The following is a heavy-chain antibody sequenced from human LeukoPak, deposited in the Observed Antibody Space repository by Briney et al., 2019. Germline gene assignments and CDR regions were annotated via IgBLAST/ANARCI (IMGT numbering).Heavy chain of an antibody. D-gene: IGHD1-26*01. CDR2: ISSSSSYI. V-gene: IGHV3-21*01. J-gene: IGHJ4*02. Sequence: GGSLRLSCAASGFTFSSCSMNWVRQAPGKGLEWVSSISSSSSYIYHADSVKGRFTISRDNAKNSLYLQMNSLRAEDTAVYYCARSGINNDYWGQGTLVTVSS. CDR1: GFTFSSCS. CDR3: ARSGINNDY.